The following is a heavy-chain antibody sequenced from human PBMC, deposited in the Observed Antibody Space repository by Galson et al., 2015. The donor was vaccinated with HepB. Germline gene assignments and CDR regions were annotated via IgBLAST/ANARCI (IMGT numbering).Heavy chain of an antibody. Sequence: SVKVSCKASGFTFTSSAVQWVRQARGQRLEWIGWIVVGSGNTNYAQKFQERVTITRDMSTSTAYMELSSLRSEDTAVYYCAADIPPSQLPHYYYYGMDVWGQGTTVTVSS. D-gene: IGHD2-2*01. CDR3: AADIPPSQLPHYYYYGMDV. CDR1: GFTFTSSA. V-gene: IGHV1-58*01. CDR2: IVVGSGNT. J-gene: IGHJ6*02.